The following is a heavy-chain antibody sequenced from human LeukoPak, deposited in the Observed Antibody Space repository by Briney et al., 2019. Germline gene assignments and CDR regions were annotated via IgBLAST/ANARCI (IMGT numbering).Heavy chain of an antibody. CDR1: GGTFSSYA. Sequence: GASVKVSCKASGGTFSSYAISWVRQAPGQGLEWMGEIIPMYDKTNYAQKFHGRVTITADRSTSTAYMELTSLRSDDTAVYYCAREGRYMAVATQYYYYYYMDVWGKGTTVTISS. CDR3: AREGRYMAVATQYYYYYYMDV. V-gene: IGHV1-69*06. D-gene: IGHD6-19*01. J-gene: IGHJ6*03. CDR2: IIPMYDKT.